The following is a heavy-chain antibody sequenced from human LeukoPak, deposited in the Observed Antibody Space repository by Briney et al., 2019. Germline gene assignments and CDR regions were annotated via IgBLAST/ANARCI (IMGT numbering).Heavy chain of an antibody. V-gene: IGHV1-69*06. J-gene: IGHJ6*02. Sequence: SVKVSCKASGGTFSSYAISWARQAPGQGLEWMGGIIPIFGTANYAQKFQGRVTITADKSTSTAYMELSSLRSEDTAVYYCARAAMVGNSGYLYGMDVWGQGTTVTVSS. D-gene: IGHD5-12*01. CDR1: GGTFSSYA. CDR2: IIPIFGTA. CDR3: ARAAMVGNSGYLYGMDV.